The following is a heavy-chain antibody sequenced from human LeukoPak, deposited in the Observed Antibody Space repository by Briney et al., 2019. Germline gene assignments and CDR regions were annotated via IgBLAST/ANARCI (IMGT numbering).Heavy chain of an antibody. V-gene: IGHV3-30-3*01. CDR1: GFSVRDYA. CDR3: ARDFGVIRRS. J-gene: IGHJ5*02. Sequence: GGSLRLSCAASGFSVRDYAMHCVRQAPGKGLEWVAVMSYEETYKNYAEAVKGRFTISRDDSKNTLFLQMSSLRPEDTAVYYCARDFGVIRRSWGQGTLVSVSS. CDR2: MSYEETYK. D-gene: IGHD3-3*01.